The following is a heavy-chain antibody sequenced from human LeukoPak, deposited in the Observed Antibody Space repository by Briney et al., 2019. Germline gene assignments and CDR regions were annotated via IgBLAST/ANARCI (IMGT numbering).Heavy chain of an antibody. Sequence: PGGSLRLSCAASGFTFSSYAMSWVRQAPGKGLEWVPAISGSGGSTYYADSVKGRFTISRDNSKNTLYLQMNSLRAEDTAVYYCAKLDSSGWYARYFQHWGQGTLVTVSS. CDR1: GFTFSSYA. D-gene: IGHD6-19*01. CDR3: AKLDSSGWYARYFQH. V-gene: IGHV3-23*01. CDR2: ISGSGGST. J-gene: IGHJ1*01.